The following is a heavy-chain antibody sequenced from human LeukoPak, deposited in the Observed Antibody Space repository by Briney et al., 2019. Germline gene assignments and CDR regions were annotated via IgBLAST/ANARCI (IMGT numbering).Heavy chain of an antibody. CDR2: IKQDGSEK. D-gene: IGHD3-22*01. V-gene: IGHV3-7*01. J-gene: IGHJ3*02. CDR1: GFTFSSYW. CDR3: ARGLYYYDSSGYNI. Sequence: GGSLRLSCAASGFTFSSYWMSWVRQAPGKGLEWVANIKQDGSEKYYVDSVKGRFTISRDNAKNSLYLQMNSRRAEDTAVYYCARGLYYYDSSGYNIWGQGTMVTVSS.